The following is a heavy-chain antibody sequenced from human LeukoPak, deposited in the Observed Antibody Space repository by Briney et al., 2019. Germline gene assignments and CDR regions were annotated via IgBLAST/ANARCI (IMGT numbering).Heavy chain of an antibody. J-gene: IGHJ4*02. Sequence: GSLRLSCVASGFTFSHYSMNWVRQAPGKGLEWVAYISSSSNTIYHADSVKGRFTISRDNAKNSLYLQMNSLRDEDTAVYYCARGYYRADYWGQGTLVTVSS. V-gene: IGHV3-48*02. CDR2: ISSSSNTI. CDR3: ARGYYRADY. CDR1: GFTFSHYS. D-gene: IGHD2/OR15-2a*01.